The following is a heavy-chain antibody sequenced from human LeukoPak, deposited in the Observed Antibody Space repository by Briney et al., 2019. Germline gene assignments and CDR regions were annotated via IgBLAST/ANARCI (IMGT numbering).Heavy chain of an antibody. CDR2: IYYSGST. V-gene: IGHV4-59*01. D-gene: IGHD3-16*01. J-gene: IGHJ6*03. Sequence: SETLSLTCAVYGGPFSGYYWSWIRQPPGKGLKWIGYIYYSGSTSYSPSLRSRVTISVDTSKNQFSLKLSSVTAADTAVYYCARETSQKGAHYMDVWGKGTTVTISS. CDR3: ARETSQKGAHYMDV. CDR1: GGPFSGYY.